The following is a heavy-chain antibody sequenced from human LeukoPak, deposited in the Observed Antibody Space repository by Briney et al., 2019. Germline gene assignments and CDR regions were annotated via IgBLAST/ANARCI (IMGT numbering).Heavy chain of an antibody. CDR3: ARHLPVYDSSGHGGWFDP. V-gene: IGHV4-38-2*02. J-gene: IGHJ5*02. CDR2: IYHSGST. Sequence: SETLSLTCTVSGYSISSGYYWGCIRQPPGKGLELIGSIYHSGSTYYNPSLKSRVTISVDTSKNQFSLKLSSVTAADTAVYYCARHLPVYDSSGHGGWFDPWGQGTLVTVSS. D-gene: IGHD3-22*01. CDR1: GYSISSGYY.